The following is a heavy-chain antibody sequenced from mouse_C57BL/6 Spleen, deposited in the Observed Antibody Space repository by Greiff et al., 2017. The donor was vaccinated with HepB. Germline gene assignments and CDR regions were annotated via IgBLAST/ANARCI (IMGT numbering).Heavy chain of an antibody. Sequence: EVQGVESGGGLVQPKGSLKLSCAASGFTFNTYAMHWVRQAPGKGLEWVARIRSKSSNYATYYADSVKDRFTISRDDSQSMLYLQMNNLKTEDTAMYYGVRDRGYGNYDAMDYWGQGTSVTVSS. CDR3: VRDRGYGNYDAMDY. J-gene: IGHJ4*01. V-gene: IGHV10-3*01. CDR1: GFTFNTYA. CDR2: IRSKSSNYAT. D-gene: IGHD2-10*02.